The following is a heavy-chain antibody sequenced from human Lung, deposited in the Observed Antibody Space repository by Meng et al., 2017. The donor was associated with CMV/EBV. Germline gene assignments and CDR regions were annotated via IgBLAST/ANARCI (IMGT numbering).Heavy chain of an antibody. CDR1: FDFSVAT. J-gene: IGHJ5*02. CDR3: TSRLFYGSGGPSFDP. CDR2: IRTRTNNYAT. V-gene: IGHV3-73*01. Sequence: FDFSVATMHWVRQAAGRGLEWVGRIRTRTNNYATAYAASVKGRFTFSRDDSKNTAYLQMNSLKTEDTAVYYCTSRLFYGSGGPSFDPWGQGTLVTVSS. D-gene: IGHD3-10*01.